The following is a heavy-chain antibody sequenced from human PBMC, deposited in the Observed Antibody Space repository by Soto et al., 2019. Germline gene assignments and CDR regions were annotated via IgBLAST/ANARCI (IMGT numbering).Heavy chain of an antibody. Sequence: QVQLVQSGAEVKKPGSSVKGSCKASGGTFSSYAISWVRQAPGQGLEWMGGIIPIFGTANYAQKFQGRVTITADESTRTDHMERSSLRSADTAVYYCALQWLVRESYYYYGMDVWGQGTTVTVSS. CDR1: GGTFSSYA. J-gene: IGHJ6*02. D-gene: IGHD6-19*01. V-gene: IGHV1-69*01. CDR3: ALQWLVRESYYYYGMDV. CDR2: IIPIFGTA.